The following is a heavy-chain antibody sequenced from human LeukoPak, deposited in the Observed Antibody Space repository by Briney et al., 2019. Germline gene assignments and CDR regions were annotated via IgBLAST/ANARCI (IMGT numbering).Heavy chain of an antibody. CDR1: GFTFSSYA. D-gene: IGHD5-18*01. CDR3: ARATWIQLWLVFDY. CDR2: ISYDGSNK. V-gene: IGHV3-30-3*01. J-gene: IGHJ4*02. Sequence: GGSLRLSCAASGFTFSSYAMHWVRQAPGKGLEWVAVISYDGSNKYYADSVKGRFTISRDNSKNTLYLQMNSLRAGDTAVYYCARATWIQLWLVFDYWGQGTLVTVSS.